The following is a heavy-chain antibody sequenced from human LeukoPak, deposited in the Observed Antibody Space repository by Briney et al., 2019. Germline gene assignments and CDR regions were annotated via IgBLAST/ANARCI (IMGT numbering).Heavy chain of an antibody. CDR2: ISWDGGST. V-gene: IGHV3-43D*03. Sequence: GGSLRLSCAASGFTFDDYAMHRVRQAPGKGLEWVSLISWDGGSTYYADSVKGRFTISRDNSKNSLYLQMNSLRAEDTALYYCAKDYDYYDSSGHLDYWGQGTLVTVSS. J-gene: IGHJ4*02. D-gene: IGHD3-22*01. CDR1: GFTFDDYA. CDR3: AKDYDYYDSSGHLDY.